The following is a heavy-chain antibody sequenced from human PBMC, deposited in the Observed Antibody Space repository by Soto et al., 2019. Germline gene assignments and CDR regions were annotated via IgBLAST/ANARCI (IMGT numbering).Heavy chain of an antibody. CDR3: ARDISGWQYHDY. V-gene: IGHV1-69*12. Sequence: QVQLVQSGAEVKKPASSVKVSCKASGGSLRNYAISWVRQAPGQGPEWMGGITPMFGTVDYAQNFQGRVTITVDDSTATVYMELSSLRSEDTAIYYCARDISGWQYHDYWGQGTLVTVSS. J-gene: IGHJ4*02. CDR1: GGSLRNYA. D-gene: IGHD6-19*01. CDR2: ITPMFGTV.